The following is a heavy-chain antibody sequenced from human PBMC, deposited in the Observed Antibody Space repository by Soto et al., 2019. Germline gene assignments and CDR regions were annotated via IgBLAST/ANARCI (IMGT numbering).Heavy chain of an antibody. CDR1: GFTFSSYW. D-gene: IGHD3-3*01. V-gene: IGHV3-7*03. CDR2: IKQDGSEK. J-gene: IGHJ6*02. CDR3: ARDVRDDLWSGYYYYYGMDV. Sequence: GGSLRLSCAASGFTFSSYWMSWVRQAPGKGLEWVANIKQDGSEKYYVDSVKGRFTISRDNAKNSLYLQMNSLRAEDTAVYYCARDVRDDLWSGYYYYYGMDVWGQGTTVTVSS.